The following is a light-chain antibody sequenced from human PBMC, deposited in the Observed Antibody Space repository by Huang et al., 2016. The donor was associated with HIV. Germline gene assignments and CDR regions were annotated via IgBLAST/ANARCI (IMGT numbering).Light chain of an antibody. CDR1: PSVSSRY. V-gene: IGKV3-20*01. Sequence: EAVLTQSPGTLSLSPGERATLSCRASPSVSSRYLAWYQLIPGQAPRLLIYDTSNRATVIPDRFSGSGSGTDFTLTISRLEPEDFAVYYCQQYGSSPTFGQGTKLEIK. CDR2: DTS. J-gene: IGKJ2*01. CDR3: QQYGSSPT.